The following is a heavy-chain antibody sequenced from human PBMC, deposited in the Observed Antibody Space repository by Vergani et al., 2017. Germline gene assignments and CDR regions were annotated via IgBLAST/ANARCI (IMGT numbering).Heavy chain of an antibody. V-gene: IGHV3-49*04. CDR2: IRSKAYGGTT. Sequence: EVQLVESGGGLVKPGRSLRLSCTASGFTFGDYAMSWVRQAPGKGLEWVGFIRSKAYGGTTEYAASVKGRFTISRDDSKSIAYLQMNSLKTEDTAVYYCTRHVVVAAMIKNDAFDIWGQGTMVTVSS. J-gene: IGHJ3*02. D-gene: IGHD2-15*01. CDR1: GFTFGDYA. CDR3: TRHVVVAAMIKNDAFDI.